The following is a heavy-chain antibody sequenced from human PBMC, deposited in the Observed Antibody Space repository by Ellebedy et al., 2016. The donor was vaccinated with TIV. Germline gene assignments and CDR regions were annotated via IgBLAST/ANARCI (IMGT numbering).Heavy chain of an antibody. CDR3: AAAAGAGDDAFDI. CDR2: ISSSSRTI. CDR1: GFTFIIYS. Sequence: GGSLRLXXAASGFTFIIYSLNWVRQAPGKGLEWVSYISSSSRTIYYEDSVKGRFTISRDNAKNSLYLQMNSLRAEDTAVYYCAAAAGAGDDAFDIWGQGTMVTVSS. V-gene: IGHV3-48*01. D-gene: IGHD6-13*01. J-gene: IGHJ3*02.